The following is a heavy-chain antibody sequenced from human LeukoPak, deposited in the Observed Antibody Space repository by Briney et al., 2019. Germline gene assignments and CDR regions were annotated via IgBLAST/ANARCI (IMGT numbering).Heavy chain of an antibody. CDR1: GFTFTSSS. V-gene: IGHV3-74*01. D-gene: IGHD4-23*01. J-gene: IGHJ1*01. CDR2: ISSDGSTT. CDR3: YGGNAEN. Sequence: GGSLRLSCAASGFTFTSSSMYLVRQAPGKGLDWVSLISSDGSTTNYADSVKGRFTISRDNAKNTVYLQMNSLRAEDTAVYYCYGGNAENWGQGTLVTVSS.